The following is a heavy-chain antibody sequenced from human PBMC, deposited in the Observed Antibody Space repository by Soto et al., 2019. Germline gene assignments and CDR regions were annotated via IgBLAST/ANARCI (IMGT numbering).Heavy chain of an antibody. CDR1: GGSFSGYY. D-gene: IGHD3-10*01. Sequence: SETLSLTCAVYGGSFSGYYWSWIRQPPGKGLEWIGEINHSGSTNYNPSLKSRVTISVDTSKNQFSLKLSSVTAADTAVYYCARVGDMVRGVVDYYMDVWGKGTTVTVSS. V-gene: IGHV4-34*01. CDR2: INHSGST. CDR3: ARVGDMVRGVVDYYMDV. J-gene: IGHJ6*03.